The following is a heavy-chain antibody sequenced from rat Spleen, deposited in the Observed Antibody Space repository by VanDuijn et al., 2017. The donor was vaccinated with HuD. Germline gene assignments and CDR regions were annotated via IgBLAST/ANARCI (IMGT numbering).Heavy chain of an antibody. V-gene: IGHV5-29*01. J-gene: IGHJ3*01. CDR1: GLTFSAYY. D-gene: IGHD1-11*01. CDR3: ARRSYGSYKPFAY. Sequence: EVQLVESGGDLVQPGRSLKLSCAASGLTFSAYYMAWVRQAPTKGLEWVATISYDGSSTYYRDSVKGRFTISRDNAKSTLYLQMDSLRSEDTATYYCARRSYGSYKPFAYWGQGTLVTVSS. CDR2: ISYDGSST.